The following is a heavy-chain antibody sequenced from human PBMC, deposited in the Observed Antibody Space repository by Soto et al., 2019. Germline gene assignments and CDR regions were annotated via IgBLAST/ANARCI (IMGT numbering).Heavy chain of an antibody. CDR2: IDHSGTT. Sequence: SETLSLTCTVSGASINSVYKYWSWIRQHPRKGLEWIGYIDHSGTTYYDPSLESRVTISVDTSKNQFSLQVTSVTAADTAIYYCARESFTFTTSYIDFWGQGTLVTVSS. V-gene: IGHV4-31*03. D-gene: IGHD3-22*01. CDR1: GASINSVYKY. CDR3: ARESFTFTTSYIDF. J-gene: IGHJ4*02.